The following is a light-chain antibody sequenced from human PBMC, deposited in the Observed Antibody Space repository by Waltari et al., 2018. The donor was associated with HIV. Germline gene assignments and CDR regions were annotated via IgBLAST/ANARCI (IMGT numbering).Light chain of an antibody. CDR3: QQYNNWPPWT. J-gene: IGKJ1*01. CDR1: QSITTK. CDR2: GAS. V-gene: IGKV3-15*01. Sequence: EIVMSQSPATLSVSPGDRVTLSCRASQSITTKLAWYQQTPGQAPRLLISGASTRAPGIPDRFSGSGSGTEFTLTISSLQSEDFAIYYCQQYNNWPPWTFGQGTKVEI.